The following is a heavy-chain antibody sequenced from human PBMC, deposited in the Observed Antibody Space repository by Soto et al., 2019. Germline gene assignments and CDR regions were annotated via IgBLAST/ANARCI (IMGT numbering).Heavy chain of an antibody. D-gene: IGHD6-19*01. Sequence: AASVKVSCKASGYTFTSYGISWVRQAPGQGLEWMGWISAYNGNTNYAQKLQGRVTMTTDTSTSTAYMELRSLRSDDTAVYYCARDGDSSGWFYYDYWGQGTLVTVSS. CDR3: ARDGDSSGWFYYDY. CDR2: ISAYNGNT. CDR1: GYTFTSYG. V-gene: IGHV1-18*01. J-gene: IGHJ4*02.